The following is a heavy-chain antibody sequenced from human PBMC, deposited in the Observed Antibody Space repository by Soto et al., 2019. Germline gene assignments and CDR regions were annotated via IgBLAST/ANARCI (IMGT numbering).Heavy chain of an antibody. V-gene: IGHV2-70*11. CDR2: IDWDDDK. J-gene: IGHJ5*02. CDR3: ARGYSNLNWFDP. CDR1: GFSLSTSGMC. D-gene: IGHD4-4*01. Sequence: VSGPTLVNPTQTLTLTCTFSGFSLSTSGMCVSWIRQPPGKALEWLARIDWDDDKYYSTSLKTRLTISKDTSKNQVVLTMTNMDPVDTATYYCARGYSNLNWFDPWGQGTLVTVSS.